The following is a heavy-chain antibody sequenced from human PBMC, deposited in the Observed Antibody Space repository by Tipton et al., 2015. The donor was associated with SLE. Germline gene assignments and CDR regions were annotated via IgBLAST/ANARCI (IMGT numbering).Heavy chain of an antibody. CDR2: ISYDGSNK. CDR3: AKDLLYGMDV. J-gene: IGHJ6*02. CDR1: GFTFSSYA. V-gene: IGHV3-30-3*01. D-gene: IGHD3-10*01. Sequence: SLRLSCAASGFTFSSYAMHWVRQAPGKGLEWVAVISYDGSNKYYADSVKGRFTISRDNSKNTLYLQMNSLRAEDTAVYYCAKDLLYGMDVWGQGTTVTVSS.